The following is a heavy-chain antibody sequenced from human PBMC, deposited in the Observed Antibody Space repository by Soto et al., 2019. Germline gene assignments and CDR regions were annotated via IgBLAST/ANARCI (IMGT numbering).Heavy chain of an antibody. CDR1: GDSIISSDFY. J-gene: IGHJ5*02. CDR2: IFYLGSS. Sequence: LSPTCTVSGDSIISSDFYWGWVRQPPGKGLEWIGSIFYLGSSYYNPSLKSRVTMSVDTSKNQFSLRLRSVTAADTALYFCARHSLALRKNNWFDPWGQGIMVTVSS. CDR3: ARHSLALRKNNWFDP. D-gene: IGHD3-3*02. V-gene: IGHV4-39*01.